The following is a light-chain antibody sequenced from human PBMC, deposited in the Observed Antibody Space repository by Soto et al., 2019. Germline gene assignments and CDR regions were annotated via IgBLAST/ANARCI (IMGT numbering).Light chain of an antibody. V-gene: IGKV1-5*03. CDR1: QSISSW. CDR3: HQYNSFSWT. Sequence: DIQMTQSPSTLSASVGDRVTITCRASQSISSWLAWYQQKPGKAPKLLLYKASRLENGVPSRFSGSGSGTEFTLTISSLQTDDFATDYCHQYNSFSWTCGQGTKVEIK. J-gene: IGKJ1*01. CDR2: KAS.